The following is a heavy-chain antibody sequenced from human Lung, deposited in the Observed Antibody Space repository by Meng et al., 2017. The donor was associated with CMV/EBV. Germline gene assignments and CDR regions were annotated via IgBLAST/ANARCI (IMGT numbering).Heavy chain of an antibody. CDR3: ARDSLCEPKYGTDV. CDR2: VFHTGAT. Sequence: SETLSLXCTVSGGSISSSSYYWSWIRQNPGKGPEWIGYVFHTGATYSSPSLNSRLTLSLDTSKNQFSLKLSSVTAADTADYYCARDSLCEPKYGTDVWGPGXTVTVSS. CDR1: GGSISSSSYY. J-gene: IGHJ6*02. V-gene: IGHV4-31*03.